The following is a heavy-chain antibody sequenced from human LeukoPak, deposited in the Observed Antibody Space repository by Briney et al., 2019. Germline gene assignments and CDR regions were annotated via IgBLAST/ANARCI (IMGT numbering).Heavy chain of an antibody. Sequence: ASVKVSCKASGYTFTDYYIHWVRQAPGQGLEWVGWINPKSGGTSYAQKFQGRVTMTRDTSISTAYMELSRLSSDDTAGYYCVRVSMSGWNNLPPQYWGQGALVTVSS. J-gene: IGHJ1*01. D-gene: IGHD1/OR15-1a*01. V-gene: IGHV1-2*02. CDR3: VRVSMSGWNNLPPQY. CDR2: INPKSGGT. CDR1: GYTFTDYY.